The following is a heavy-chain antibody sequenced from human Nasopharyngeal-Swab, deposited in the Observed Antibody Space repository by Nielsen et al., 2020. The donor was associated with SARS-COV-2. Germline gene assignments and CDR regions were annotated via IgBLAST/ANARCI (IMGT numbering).Heavy chain of an antibody. V-gene: IGHV3-9*01. J-gene: IGHJ4*02. CDR2: ITWNSATI. Sequence: SLKISCALSGFPFDYYTMHWVRQTPGRGLEWVSSITWNSATIHYVDSVRGRFTISRDNAENSLYLQMNSLKTEDTALYYCVKDYCSVSSCYFDFWGQGALVTVSS. CDR1: GFPFDYYT. D-gene: IGHD2-15*01. CDR3: VKDYCSVSSCYFDF.